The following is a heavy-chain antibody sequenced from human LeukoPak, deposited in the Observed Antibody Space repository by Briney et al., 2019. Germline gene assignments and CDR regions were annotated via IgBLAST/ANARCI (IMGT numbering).Heavy chain of an antibody. D-gene: IGHD5-18*01. CDR3: ARIRQYMGDFDY. CDR1: GGSISSYY. CDR2: IYYSGST. V-gene: IGHV4-59*01. Sequence: KPSETLSLTCTVSGGSISSYYWSWIRQPPGKGLEWIGYIYYSGSTNYNPSLKSRVTISVDTSKNQFSLKLSSVTAADTAVYYCARIRQYMGDFDYWGQGTLVTVSS. J-gene: IGHJ4*02.